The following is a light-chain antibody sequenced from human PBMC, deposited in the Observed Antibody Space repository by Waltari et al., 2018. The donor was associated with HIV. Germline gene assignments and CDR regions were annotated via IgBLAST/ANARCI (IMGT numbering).Light chain of an antibody. V-gene: IGKV3-20*01. CDR1: QSVTSSY. CDR2: DAS. J-gene: IGKJ3*01. Sequence: EIVLTQSPGTLSLSPGERATLSCRASQSVTSSYLAWYQQKPGQAPRLLLYDASNRATGIPDRFSGSGSGTDFTLTISRLEPEDFAVYYCQQYGTSPRTFGPGTKVDIK. CDR3: QQYGTSPRT.